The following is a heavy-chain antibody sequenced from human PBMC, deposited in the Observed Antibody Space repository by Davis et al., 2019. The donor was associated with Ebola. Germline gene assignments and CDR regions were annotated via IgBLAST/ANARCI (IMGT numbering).Heavy chain of an antibody. CDR3: ARDTNSRGGGFRYFDL. Sequence: GESLKISCAASGFTFSSYSMNWVRQAPGKGLEWVSSISSSSSYIYYADSVKGRFTISRDNAKNSLYLQMNSLRAEDTAVYYCARDTNSRGGGFRYFDLWGRGTLVTVSS. CDR1: GFTFSSYS. CDR2: ISSSSSYI. D-gene: IGHD6-13*01. V-gene: IGHV3-21*01. J-gene: IGHJ2*01.